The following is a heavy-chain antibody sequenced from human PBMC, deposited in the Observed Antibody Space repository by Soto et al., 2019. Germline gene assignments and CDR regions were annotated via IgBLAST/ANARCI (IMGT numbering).Heavy chain of an antibody. D-gene: IGHD5-18*01. J-gene: IGHJ3*02. CDR2: ISGSGGST. CDR1: GFTFSSYA. V-gene: IGHV3-23*01. CDR3: AKVREQSNTANNDAFDI. Sequence: GGSLRLSCAASGFTFSSYAMSWVRQAPGKGLEWVSAISGSGGSTYYADSVKGRFTISRDNSKNTLYLQMNSLRAEDTAVYYCAKVREQSNTANNDAFDIWGQGTMVTVSS.